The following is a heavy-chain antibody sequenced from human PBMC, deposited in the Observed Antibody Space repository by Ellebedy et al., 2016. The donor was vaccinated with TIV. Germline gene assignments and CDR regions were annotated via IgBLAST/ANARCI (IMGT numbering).Heavy chain of an antibody. CDR3: ARGGSFANF. Sequence: MPSETLSLTCTVSGASLSSAYWSWIRQSAGKGLEWIGRIYTSGNTNYNPSLNSRVTMSVDTSKNHFSLKLTSVTAADTARYYCARGGSFANFWGQGILVTVSS. CDR2: IYTSGNT. V-gene: IGHV4-4*07. J-gene: IGHJ4*02. D-gene: IGHD1-26*01. CDR1: GASLSSAY.